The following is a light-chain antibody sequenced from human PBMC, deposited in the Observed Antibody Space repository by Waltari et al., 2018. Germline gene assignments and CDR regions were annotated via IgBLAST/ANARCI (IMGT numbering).Light chain of an antibody. CDR2: EVS. J-gene: IGLJ2*01. CDR1: SSDVGGYNY. V-gene: IGLV2-8*01. CDR3: SSYAGNNNVV. Sequence: QSALTQPPSASGSPGQSVTISCTGTSSDVGGYNYVPWYQQHPGKAPKLMIYEVSKRPSGVPDVCSGPKSGNTASLTVSGLRAEDEADYYCSSYAGNNNVVFGGGTKLTVL.